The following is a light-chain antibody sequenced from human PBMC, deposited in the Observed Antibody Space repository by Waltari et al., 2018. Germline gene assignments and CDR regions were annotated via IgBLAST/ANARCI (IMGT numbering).Light chain of an antibody. CDR3: NSRDSSGTHVV. V-gene: IGLV3-19*01. CDR1: SLRSSY. Sequence: SSELTQGPAVSVALGQTVRITCQGDSLRSSYASWYQQKPGQAPVLVFYGKDNRPSAVPDRFYGSSSGNTASLTITGARAEDEADYYCNSRDSSGTHVVFGGGTKLTVL. J-gene: IGLJ2*01. CDR2: GKD.